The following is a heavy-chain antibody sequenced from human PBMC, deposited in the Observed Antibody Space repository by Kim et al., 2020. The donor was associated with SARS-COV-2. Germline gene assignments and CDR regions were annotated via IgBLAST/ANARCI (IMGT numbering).Heavy chain of an antibody. V-gene: IGHV5-51*01. CDR1: GYSFTSYW. D-gene: IGHD2-15*01. CDR2: IYPGDSDT. CDR3: ARVVVAATSAGGQDYGDYPLGYFDY. Sequence: GESLKISCKGSGYSFTSYWIGWVRQMPGKGLEWMGIIYPGDSDTRYSPSFQGQVTISADKSISTAYLQWSSLKASDTAMYYCARVVVAATSAGGQDYGDYPLGYFDYWGQGTLVTVSS. J-gene: IGHJ4*02.